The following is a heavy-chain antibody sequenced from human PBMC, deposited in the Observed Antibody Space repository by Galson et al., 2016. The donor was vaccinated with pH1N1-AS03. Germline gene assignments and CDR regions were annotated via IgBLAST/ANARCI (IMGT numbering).Heavy chain of an antibody. D-gene: IGHD3-3*01. Sequence: TLSLTCTVSGDSISSSDYYWSWVRQPAGKGLEWIGRIYTSGSTNYNPSLKSRVTILVGTSKNQFSLNLSSVTAADTAVYYCARVPEKYDFWSGYLRGMDVWGQGTTVTVSS. CDR3: ARVPEKYDFWSGYLRGMDV. V-gene: IGHV4-61*02. J-gene: IGHJ6*02. CDR2: IYTSGST. CDR1: GDSISSSDYY.